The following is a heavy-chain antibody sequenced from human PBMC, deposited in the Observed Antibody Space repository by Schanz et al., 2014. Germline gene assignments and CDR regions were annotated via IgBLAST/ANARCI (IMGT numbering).Heavy chain of an antibody. D-gene: IGHD6-19*01. Sequence: QILLVQPGPEVKKPGASVTVSCKASGYDFHIYAYSWVRQAPGQGPEWIGWISGYTGDTKYAQKFQHRVNMTTDRTTSTAYMELRSLRSDDTAVYYCARGGYSSGWYDRDIAHFDYWGQGTLVTVSS. CDR3: ARGGYSSGWYDRDIAHFDY. J-gene: IGHJ4*02. V-gene: IGHV1-18*01. CDR1: GYDFHIYA. CDR2: ISGYTGDT.